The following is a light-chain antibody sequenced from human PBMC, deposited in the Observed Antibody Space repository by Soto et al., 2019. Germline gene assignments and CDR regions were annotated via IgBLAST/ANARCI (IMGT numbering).Light chain of an antibody. J-gene: IGKJ5*01. Sequence: EIVLTQSPGTLSLSPGERATLSCRASQSVSSSYLAWYQQNPGQAPRLLIYGASSRATGIPDRFSGSGSGPDFTLTISRLEPEDFAVYYCQQYGSSPPITFGQGTRLEIK. V-gene: IGKV3-20*01. CDR3: QQYGSSPPIT. CDR1: QSVSSSY. CDR2: GAS.